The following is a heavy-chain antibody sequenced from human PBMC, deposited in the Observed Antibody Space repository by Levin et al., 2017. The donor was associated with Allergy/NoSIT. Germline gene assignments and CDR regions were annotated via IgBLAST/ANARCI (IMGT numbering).Heavy chain of an antibody. CDR3: ARDDPSYGSGTHWGDNWFDP. V-gene: IGHV4-59*01. CDR1: GGSISSYY. D-gene: IGHD3-10*01. Sequence: PSETLSLTCTVSGGSISSYYWSWIRQPPGKGLEWIGYIYYSGSTNYNPSLKSRVTISVDTSKNQFSLKLSSVTAADTAVYCWARDDPSYGSGTHWGDNWFDPWGQGTLVTVSS. J-gene: IGHJ5*02. CDR2: IYYSGST.